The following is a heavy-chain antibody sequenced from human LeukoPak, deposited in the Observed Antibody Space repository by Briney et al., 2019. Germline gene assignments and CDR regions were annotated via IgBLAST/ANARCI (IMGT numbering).Heavy chain of an antibody. V-gene: IGHV3-23*01. Sequence: GGSLRLSCTASGFTFSTSAMGWVRQAPGTGLEWVSALSGDGATTYYADSFKGRFTISRDTSKTTLYLQMNNLRADDTAIYYCAKKGFWFGDLYDGAFDFWGQGTLVTASS. CDR3: AKKGFWFGDLYDGAFDF. D-gene: IGHD3-10*01. J-gene: IGHJ4*02. CDR2: LSGDGATT. CDR1: GFTFSTSA.